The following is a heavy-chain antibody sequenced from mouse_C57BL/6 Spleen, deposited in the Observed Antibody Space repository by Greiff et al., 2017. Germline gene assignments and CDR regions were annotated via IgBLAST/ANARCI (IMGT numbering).Heavy chain of an antibody. J-gene: IGHJ2*01. Sequence: QVQLQQSGAELARPGASVKLSCKASGYTFTSYGISWVKQRTGQGLEWIGEIYPRSGNTYYNEKFKGKATLAADKSSSTAYMELRSLTSEDSAVYFCARIAMVTTDRYYFDCWGQGTTLTVSS. CDR2: IYPRSGNT. V-gene: IGHV1-81*01. D-gene: IGHD2-1*01. CDR1: GYTFTSYG. CDR3: ARIAMVTTDRYYFDC.